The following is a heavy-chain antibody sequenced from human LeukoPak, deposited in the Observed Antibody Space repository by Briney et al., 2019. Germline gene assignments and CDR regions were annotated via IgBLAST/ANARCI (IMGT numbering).Heavy chain of an antibody. CDR2: ISYDGSNK. Sequence: PGRSLRLSCAASGFTFSSYAMHWVRQAPGKGLEWVAVISYDGSNKYYADSVKGRFTISRDNSKNTLYLQMNSLRAEDTAVYYCARGLPLSTPLAPQYDYWGQGTLVTVSS. V-gene: IGHV3-30-3*01. D-gene: IGHD2/OR15-2a*01. CDR1: GFTFSSYA. CDR3: ARGLPLSTPLAPQYDY. J-gene: IGHJ4*02.